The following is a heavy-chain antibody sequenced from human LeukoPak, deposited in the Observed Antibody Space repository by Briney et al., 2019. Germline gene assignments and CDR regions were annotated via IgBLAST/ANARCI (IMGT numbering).Heavy chain of an antibody. J-gene: IGHJ3*02. CDR2: INPSGGST. CDR3: ATGPSDDYGDYNAFDI. CDR1: GYTFTSYY. D-gene: IGHD4-17*01. V-gene: IGHV1-46*01. Sequence: ASVKVSCKASGYTFTSYYMHWVRQAPGEGLEWMGIINPSGGSTSYAQKFQGRVTMTRDTSTSTVYMELSSLRSEDTAVYYCATGPSDDYGDYNAFDIWGQGTMVTVSS.